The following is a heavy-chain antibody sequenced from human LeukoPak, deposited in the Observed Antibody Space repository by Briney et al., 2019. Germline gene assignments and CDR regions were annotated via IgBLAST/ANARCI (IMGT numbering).Heavy chain of an antibody. CDR1: GGSLSGYY. J-gene: IGHJ4*02. CDR2: INHSGST. CDR3: ARSRRWFGELLAGYFDY. V-gene: IGHV4-34*01. Sequence: ASETLSLTCAVSGGSLSGYYWTWIRQPPGKGLEWIGEINHSGSTNYNPSLKSRVTISVDTSKNQFSLKLSSVTAADTAVYYCARSRRWFGELLAGYFDYWGQGTLVTVSS. D-gene: IGHD3-10*01.